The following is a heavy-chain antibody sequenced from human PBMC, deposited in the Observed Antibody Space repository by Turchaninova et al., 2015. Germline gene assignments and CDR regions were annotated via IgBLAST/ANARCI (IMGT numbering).Heavy chain of an antibody. V-gene: IGHV6-1*01. CDR2: AYYWSSWSN. CDR1: GASPATTGAA. Sequence: QSGPGLVKPSQTLSLTCDVPGASPATTGAAWIWIRQSPSGGLEWLGRAYYWSSWSNNYAVSVKSRITINPDTSKNQFFLQLQSMTPEDSGIYYCARGAQNAFDIWGQGTLVTVSS. CDR3: ARGAQNAFDI. J-gene: IGHJ3*02.